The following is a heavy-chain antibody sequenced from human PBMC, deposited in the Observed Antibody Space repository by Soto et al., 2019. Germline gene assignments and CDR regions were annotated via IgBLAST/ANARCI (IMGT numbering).Heavy chain of an antibody. V-gene: IGHV5-51*01. CDR3: ARHWDGNGDGDGYNYYYYYGMDV. D-gene: IGHD2-21*01. J-gene: IGHJ6*02. CDR1: GYSFTSYW. CDR2: IYPGDSDT. Sequence: PGESLKISCKGSGYSFTSYWIGWVRQMPGKGLEWMGIIYPGDSDTRYSPSFQGQVTISADKSISTAYLQWSSLKASDTAMYYCARHWDGNGDGDGYNYYYYYGMDVWGQGTTVTVSS.